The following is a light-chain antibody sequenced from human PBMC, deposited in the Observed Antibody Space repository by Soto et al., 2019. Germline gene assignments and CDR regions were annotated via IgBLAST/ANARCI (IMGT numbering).Light chain of an antibody. CDR3: QKYNSAPHT. CDR2: AAS. Sequence: DIQMTQSPSSLSASVGDRVTITCRASQGIGNYLAWYQQKPGKVPKLLIYAASTSQSGVPSRFSGSGSGTDFTLSISSLQPEDVATYYCQKYNSAPHTFGGGTKVDIK. J-gene: IGKJ4*01. V-gene: IGKV1-27*01. CDR1: QGIGNY.